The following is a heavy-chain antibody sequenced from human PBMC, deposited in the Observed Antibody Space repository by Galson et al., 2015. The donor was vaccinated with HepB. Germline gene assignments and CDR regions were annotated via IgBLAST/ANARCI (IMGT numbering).Heavy chain of an antibody. CDR2: ISGSGGNA. Sequence: SLRLSCAASGLTFSTYGMNWVRQAPGKGLEWVSGISGSGGNADYADSVKGRFIISRDNSKNTLYLQMDSLRAEDTAEYYCAKLVSRFGSGNYALDYWGQGTLVTVSS. CDR1: GLTFSTYG. J-gene: IGHJ4*02. V-gene: IGHV3-23*01. CDR3: AKLVSRFGSGNYALDY. D-gene: IGHD3-10*01.